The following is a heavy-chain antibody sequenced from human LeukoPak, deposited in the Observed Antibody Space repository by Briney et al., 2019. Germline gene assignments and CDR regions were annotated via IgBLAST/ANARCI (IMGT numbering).Heavy chain of an antibody. CDR1: GYTFTSYA. Sequence: ASVHVSCKASGYTFTSYAMHWVRPAPGQRLEWMGWINAGNGNTKYSQKFQGRVTITRDTSASTAYMELSSLRSEDTAVYYCAIAATRQEIAAARYYGMDVWGQGTTFSVSS. CDR3: AIAATRQEIAAARYYGMDV. CDR2: INAGNGNT. V-gene: IGHV1-3*01. D-gene: IGHD6-13*01. J-gene: IGHJ6*02.